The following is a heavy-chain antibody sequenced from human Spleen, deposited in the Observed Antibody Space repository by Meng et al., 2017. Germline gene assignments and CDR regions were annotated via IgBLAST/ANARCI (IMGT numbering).Heavy chain of an antibody. CDR3: AKFREYSSGADAFDI. V-gene: IGHV3-23*01. CDR1: GFTFSSYA. Sequence: GESLKISCAASGFTFSSYAMSWVRQAPGKGLEWVSAISGSGGSTYYADSVKGRFTISRDNSKNTLYLQMNSLRAEDTAVYYCAKFREYSSGADAFDIWGQGTMVTVSS. J-gene: IGHJ3*02. D-gene: IGHD6-19*01. CDR2: ISGSGGST.